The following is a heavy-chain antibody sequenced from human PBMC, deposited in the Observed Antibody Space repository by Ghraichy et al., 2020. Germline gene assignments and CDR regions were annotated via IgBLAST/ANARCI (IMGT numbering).Heavy chain of an antibody. J-gene: IGHJ5*01. V-gene: IGHV4-31*03. CDR1: GGSISSSDYY. Sequence: SETLSLTCTVSGGSISSSDYYWSWIRQHPGKGLEWIGYIYYSGDTYYNPSLKSRATISMDTSKNQFTLKLTSVTAADTAVYYCARTAPNNWFDPWGQGTPVSVSS. CDR2: IYYSGDT. CDR3: ARTAPNNWFDP.